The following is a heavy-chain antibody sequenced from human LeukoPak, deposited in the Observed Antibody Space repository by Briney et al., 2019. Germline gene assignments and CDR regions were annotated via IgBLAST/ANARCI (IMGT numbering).Heavy chain of an antibody. CDR3: TTQCVLWEVGWFDP. CDR1: GIHLQSW. J-gene: IGHJ5*02. CDR2: IKSESDDWTT. V-gene: IGHV3-15*01. Sequence: GGSLRLSCAAPGIHLQSWMRWVRQAPGKGLEWVGRIKSESDDWTTDYAAPVKGRFTISRDDSKNTLYLQMNSLKTEDTAVYYCTTQCVLWEVGWFDPWGQGTLVSVSS. D-gene: IGHD1-26*01.